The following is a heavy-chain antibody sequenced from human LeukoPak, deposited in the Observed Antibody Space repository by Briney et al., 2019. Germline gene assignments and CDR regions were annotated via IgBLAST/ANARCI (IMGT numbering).Heavy chain of an antibody. J-gene: IGHJ4*02. V-gene: IGHV4-30-4*01. CDR1: GGSISSGDYY. Sequence: SETLSLTCTVSGGSISSGDYYWSWIRQPPGKGLDWIGYIYYSGSTYYNPSLKSRVTISVDTSKNQFSLKLGSVTAADTAVYYCARDQWIQTKPGPFDYWGQGTLVTVSS. CDR2: IYYSGST. CDR3: ARDQWIQTKPGPFDY. D-gene: IGHD5-18*01.